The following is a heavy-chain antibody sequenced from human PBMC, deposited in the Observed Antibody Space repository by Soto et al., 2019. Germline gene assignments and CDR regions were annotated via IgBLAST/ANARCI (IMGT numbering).Heavy chain of an antibody. Sequence: QVQLVESGGGVVQPGRSLRLSCAASGFTFNSYGMHWVRQAPGKGLEWVAVIWYDGSNKYYADSVKGRFTISRDNSKNTLYLQMNSLRAEDTAVYYCARGGGNWYFDLWGRGTLVTVSS. J-gene: IGHJ2*01. D-gene: IGHD2-15*01. CDR2: IWYDGSNK. V-gene: IGHV3-33*01. CDR3: ARGGGNWYFDL. CDR1: GFTFNSYG.